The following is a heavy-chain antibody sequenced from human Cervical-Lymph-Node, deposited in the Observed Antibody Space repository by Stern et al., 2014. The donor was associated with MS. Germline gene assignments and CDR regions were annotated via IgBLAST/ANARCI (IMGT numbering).Heavy chain of an antibody. V-gene: IGHV4-59*01. D-gene: IGHD2-2*01. CDR2: IYYMGRT. CDR3: ARGRTEVPFDY. J-gene: IGHJ4*02. CDR1: GGSISSYY. Sequence: VQLVESGPGLVKPSETLSLTCTVSGGSISSYYWSWIRQPPGKGLEWIGYIYYMGRTNYNPSLKSRVTISVDKSKNQFSLRLTSVTAADTAVYYCARGRTEVPFDYWGQGTLVTVSS.